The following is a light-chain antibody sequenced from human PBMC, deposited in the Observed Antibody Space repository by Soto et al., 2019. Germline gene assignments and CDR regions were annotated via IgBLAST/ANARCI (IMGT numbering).Light chain of an antibody. V-gene: IGKV3-20*01. Sequence: TPSPGTLSLSPVERSTLSCMASQRVSNNYLSWYQQKPGQAPRLLIYGASNRATGIPDRFSGSGSGTDFTLTISRLEPEDFAVYYCQQYGSSGTFGQGTKVDIK. CDR1: QRVSNNY. CDR3: QQYGSSGT. J-gene: IGKJ1*01. CDR2: GAS.